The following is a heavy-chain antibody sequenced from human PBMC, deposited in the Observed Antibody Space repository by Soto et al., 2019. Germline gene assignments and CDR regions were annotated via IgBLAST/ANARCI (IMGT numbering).Heavy chain of an antibody. J-gene: IGHJ6*02. V-gene: IGHV4-39*01. CDR1: GGSISSSSYY. CDR3: ARLSTTIFGVAFENYYDYGMDV. Sequence: SETLSLTCTVSGGSISSSSYYWGWIRQPPGKGLEWIGSIYYSGSTYYNPSLKSRVTISVDTSKNQFSLKLSSVTAADTAVYYCARLSTTIFGVAFENYYDYGMDVWGQGTTVTVSS. CDR2: IYYSGST. D-gene: IGHD3-3*01.